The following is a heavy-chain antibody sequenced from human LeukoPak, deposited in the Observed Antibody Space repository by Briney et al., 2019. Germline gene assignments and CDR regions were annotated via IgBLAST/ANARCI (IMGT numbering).Heavy chain of an antibody. CDR2: ISWNSGSI. V-gene: IGHV3-9*01. CDR3: AKDVGVYYYYGLDV. Sequence: GRSLRLSCAASGFTFDDYAMHWVRQAPGKGLEWASGISWNSGSIGYADSVKGRFTISRDNAKNSLYLQMNSLRAEDTAFYYCAKDVGVYYYYGLDVWGQGTTVTVSS. D-gene: IGHD3-10*01. J-gene: IGHJ6*02. CDR1: GFTFDDYA.